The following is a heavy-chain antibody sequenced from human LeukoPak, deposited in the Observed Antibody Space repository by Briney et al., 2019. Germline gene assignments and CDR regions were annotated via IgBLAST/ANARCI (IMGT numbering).Heavy chain of an antibody. V-gene: IGHV3-23*01. Sequence: GGSLRLSCAASGFTFSSYAMSWVRQAPGQGLEWVSVISGSGDSTYYADSVKGRFTISRDNSKNTLYLQMNSLRAEDTAVYYCAKAPSEWLLAPDYWGQGTLVTVSS. CDR3: AKAPSEWLLAPDY. J-gene: IGHJ4*02. CDR1: GFTFSSYA. D-gene: IGHD3-3*01. CDR2: ISGSGDST.